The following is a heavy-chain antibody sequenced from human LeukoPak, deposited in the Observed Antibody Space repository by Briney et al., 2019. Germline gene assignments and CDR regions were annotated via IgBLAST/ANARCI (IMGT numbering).Heavy chain of an antibody. CDR2: IFYSGST. J-gene: IGHJ6*04. Sequence: SGTLSLSCAESGGSISSYYWSWIRQPPGEGVEWMGDIFYSGSTNYNPSLKSRVTISVATSKIQFSLKLSSVTAANPAAYYCARGYCSGGSCYFDYYYGIDGWGKGTTVTVSS. V-gene: IGHV4-59*01. CDR3: ARGYCSGGSCYFDYYYGIDG. CDR1: GGSISSYY. D-gene: IGHD2-15*01.